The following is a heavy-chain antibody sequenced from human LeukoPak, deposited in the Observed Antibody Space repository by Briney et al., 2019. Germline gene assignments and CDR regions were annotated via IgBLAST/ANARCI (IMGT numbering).Heavy chain of an antibody. V-gene: IGHV3-7*01. Sequence: GGSLRLSCAASGFTFSYYWMTWVRQAPGKGLEWVANIKQDGSEKYYVDSVKGRFTVSRDNAKNSLYLQMNSLRVEDTAVYYCAKHKIAWRTFDCWGQGTLVTVSS. CDR1: GFTFSYYW. D-gene: IGHD1/OR15-1a*01. CDR2: IKQDGSEK. CDR3: AKHKIAWRTFDC. J-gene: IGHJ4*02.